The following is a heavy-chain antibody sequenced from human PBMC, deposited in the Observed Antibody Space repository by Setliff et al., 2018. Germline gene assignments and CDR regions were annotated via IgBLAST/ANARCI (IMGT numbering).Heavy chain of an antibody. D-gene: IGHD3-10*01. CDR3: ARHTPNGAVGDFDF. CDR1: GDSIDRYY. J-gene: IGHJ4*02. Sequence: SETLSLTCTVSGDSIDRYYWSWIRQPPGRGLGWIAYIHETGKTNSNPSLKSRVTISLDTTRNQFSLKLTSVTAADTAMYYCARHTPNGAVGDFDFWGRGTLVTVSS. CDR2: IHETGKT. V-gene: IGHV4-59*08.